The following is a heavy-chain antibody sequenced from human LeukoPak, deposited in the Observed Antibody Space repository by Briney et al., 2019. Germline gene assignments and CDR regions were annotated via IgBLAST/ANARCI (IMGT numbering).Heavy chain of an antibody. V-gene: IGHV3-23*01. CDR2: IVGSGGRT. D-gene: IGHD3-10*01. Sequence: PGGSLRLSCAASGFTFRSHGMSWVRQAPGKGLEWVSSIVGSGGRTYHADSVKGRFTISRDNSNNTLYLQVNSLRAEDTAVYYCAKGGRGSGSYNYFDYWGQGTLVTVSS. J-gene: IGHJ4*02. CDR1: GFTFRSHG. CDR3: AKGGRGSGSYNYFDY.